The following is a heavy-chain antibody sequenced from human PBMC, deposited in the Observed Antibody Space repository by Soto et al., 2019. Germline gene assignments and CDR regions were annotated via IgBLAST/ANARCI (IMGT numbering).Heavy chain of an antibody. CDR3: ASGFSFGVVISYDYYYYMDV. V-gene: IGHV3-74*01. CDR1: GFPFSSYW. D-gene: IGHD3-3*01. CDR2: LNSDGSST. Sequence: QLGGSLRLSCAASGFPFSSYWMHWVRQAPGKGLVWVSRLNSDGSSTSYADSVKGRFTISRDNAKNTLYLQMNSLRAEDTAVYYCASGFSFGVVISYDYYYYMDVWGKGTTVTVSS. J-gene: IGHJ6*03.